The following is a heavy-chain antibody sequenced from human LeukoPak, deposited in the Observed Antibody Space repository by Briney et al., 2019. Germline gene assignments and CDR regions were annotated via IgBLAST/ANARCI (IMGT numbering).Heavy chain of an antibody. Sequence: GGSLRLSCAASGVTFSSYAMRWVRQAPRKGLEYVSAISSNGGSTYYANSVKGRFTISRDNSKNTLYLQMGSLRAEDMAVYYCARDYSSGWTYYYYYYMDVWGKGTTVTVSS. CDR3: ARDYSSGWTYYYYYYMDV. J-gene: IGHJ6*03. V-gene: IGHV3-64*01. D-gene: IGHD6-19*01. CDR1: GVTFSSYA. CDR2: ISSNGGST.